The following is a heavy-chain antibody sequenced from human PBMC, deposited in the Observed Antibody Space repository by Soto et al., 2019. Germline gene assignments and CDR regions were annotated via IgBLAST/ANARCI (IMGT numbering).Heavy chain of an antibody. J-gene: IGHJ6*02. D-gene: IGHD2-8*01. Sequence: GASVKVSCKASVYSLTDYHIHWVRQTPGQGLEWLGRINPKSGGTSTAQKFQGWVTMATDTSISTASMELTRLTSDDTAIYYCARGDSTDCSNGVCSFFYNHDMDVWGQGTTVTVSS. CDR2: INPKSGGT. CDR3: ARGDSTDCSNGVCSFFYNHDMDV. V-gene: IGHV1-2*04. CDR1: VYSLTDYH.